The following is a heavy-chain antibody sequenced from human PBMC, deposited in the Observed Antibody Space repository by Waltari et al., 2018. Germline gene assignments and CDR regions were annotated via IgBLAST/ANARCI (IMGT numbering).Heavy chain of an antibody. J-gene: IGHJ5*02. CDR3: ARERVSNYVSPRFDP. CDR2: INHNSGGT. V-gene: IGHV1-2*06. Sequence: QVQLVQSGAEVKKPGASVKVYCKASGYTFTGYYMHWVQQAPGQGLEWMGRINHNSGGTNYAQKFQGRVTMTRDTSISTAYMELSRLRSDDTAVYYCARERVSNYVSPRFDPWGQGTLVTVSS. CDR1: GYTFTGYY. D-gene: IGHD4-4*01.